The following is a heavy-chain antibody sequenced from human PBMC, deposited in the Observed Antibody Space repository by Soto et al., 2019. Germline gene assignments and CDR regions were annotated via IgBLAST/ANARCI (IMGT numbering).Heavy chain of an antibody. CDR1: GGSISSSSYY. D-gene: IGHD1-26*01. V-gene: IGHV4-39*01. J-gene: IGHJ4*02. CDR2: IYYSGST. Sequence: QLQLQESGPGLVKPSETLSLTCTVSGGSISSSSYYWGWIRQPPGKGLEWIGSIYYSGSTYYNPSLKSRVTRSVDTSKNQFSLKRSSVTAADTAVYYCASGVGAPENVFDYWGQGTLVTVSS. CDR3: ASGVGAPENVFDY.